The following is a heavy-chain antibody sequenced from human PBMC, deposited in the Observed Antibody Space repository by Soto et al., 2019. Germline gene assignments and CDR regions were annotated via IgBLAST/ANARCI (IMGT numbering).Heavy chain of an antibody. V-gene: IGHV1-3*01. Sequence: ASVKVSCKASGYTFTSYPIHWVRQAPGQRLEWMGWIDAGNGNTKYSQRFQGRVTFTTDISTTTAYMELSSLRSEDTAVYYCAASRPSGTWYSGSYFDYYYGMDVWGQGTTVTVSS. CDR1: GYTFTSYP. D-gene: IGHD1-26*01. J-gene: IGHJ6*02. CDR3: AASRPSGTWYSGSYFDYYYGMDV. CDR2: IDAGNGNT.